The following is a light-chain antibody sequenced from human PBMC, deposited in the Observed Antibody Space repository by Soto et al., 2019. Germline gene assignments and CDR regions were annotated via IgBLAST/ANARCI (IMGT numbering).Light chain of an antibody. CDR2: DVT. J-gene: IGLJ3*02. Sequence: QSVLTQPPSASGSPGQSVTISCTGTSSDVGGYNYVSWYQQHPGKAPKLMIYDVTKRPSGVPDRFSGSKSGSTASLTVSGLQAEDEADYYCSSYAGSNHWVFGGGTKLTVL. V-gene: IGLV2-8*01. CDR1: SSDVGGYNY. CDR3: SSYAGSNHWV.